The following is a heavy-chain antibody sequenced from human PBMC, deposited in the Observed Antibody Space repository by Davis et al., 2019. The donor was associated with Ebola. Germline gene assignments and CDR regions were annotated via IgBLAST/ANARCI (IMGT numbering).Heavy chain of an antibody. Sequence: GESLKISCAASGFTFSGSAMHWVRQASGKGLEWVGRIRSKANSYATAYAASVKGRFTISRDDSKNTAYLQMNSLKTEDTAVYYCTVTVTTLDYWGQGTLSPSPQ. CDR1: GFTFSGSA. CDR3: TVTVTTLDY. V-gene: IGHV3-73*01. J-gene: IGHJ4*02. D-gene: IGHD4-17*01. CDR2: IRSKANSYAT.